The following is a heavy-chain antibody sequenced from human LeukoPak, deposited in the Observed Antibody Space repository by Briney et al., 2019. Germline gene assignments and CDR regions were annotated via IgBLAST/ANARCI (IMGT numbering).Heavy chain of an antibody. CDR3: ARGQPFHSSSRWFDP. V-gene: IGHV4-34*01. CDR1: GGSFSGYY. Sequence: SETLSLTCAVYGGSFSGYYWSWIRQPPGKGLEWIGEINHSGSTNYNPSLKSRVTISVDTSKNQFSLKLSSVTAAYTAVYYCARGQPFHSSSRWFDPWGQGTLVTVSS. CDR2: INHSGST. D-gene: IGHD6-6*01. J-gene: IGHJ5*02.